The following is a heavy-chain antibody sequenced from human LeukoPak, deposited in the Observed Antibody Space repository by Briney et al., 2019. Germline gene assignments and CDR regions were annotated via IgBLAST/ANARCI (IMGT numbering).Heavy chain of an antibody. CDR3: AKGGNYGSGNYYFDY. Sequence: TGGSLRLSCAASGFTFSSYAMSWVRQAPGKGLEWVSAISGSGGSTYYADSVKGRSTISRDNSKNTLYLQMNSLRAKDTAVYYCAKGGNYGSGNYYFDYWGQGTLVTVSS. CDR1: GFTFSSYA. J-gene: IGHJ4*02. D-gene: IGHD3-10*01. V-gene: IGHV3-23*01. CDR2: ISGSGGST.